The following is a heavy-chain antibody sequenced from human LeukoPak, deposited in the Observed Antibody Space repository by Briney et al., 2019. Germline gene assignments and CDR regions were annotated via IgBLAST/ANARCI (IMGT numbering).Heavy chain of an antibody. Sequence: PGGSLRLSCTASGFTFSSYAMSWVRQAPGKGLEWVSAISGSGGSTYYADSVKGRFTISRDNSKNTLYLQMNSLRAEDTAVYYCAKPTSSSSGYFDYWGQGTLVTVSS. J-gene: IGHJ4*02. CDR2: ISGSGGST. V-gene: IGHV3-23*01. CDR3: AKPTSSSSGYFDY. CDR1: GFTFSSYA. D-gene: IGHD6-13*01.